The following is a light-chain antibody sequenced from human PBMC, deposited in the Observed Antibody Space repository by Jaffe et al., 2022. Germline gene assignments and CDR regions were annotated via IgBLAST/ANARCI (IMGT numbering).Light chain of an antibody. Sequence: EIVLTQSPGTLSLSPGERATLSCRASQSVSSSYLAWYQQKPGQAPRLLIYGASSRATGIPDRFSGSGSGTDFTLTISRLEPEDFAVYYCQQYGSSPPGTFGGGTKVEIK. V-gene: IGKV3-20*01. J-gene: IGKJ4*01. CDR2: GAS. CDR1: QSVSSSY. CDR3: QQYGSSPPGT.